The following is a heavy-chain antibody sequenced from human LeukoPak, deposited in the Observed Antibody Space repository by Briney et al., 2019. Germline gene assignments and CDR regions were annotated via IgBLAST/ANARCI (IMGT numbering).Heavy chain of an antibody. Sequence: GGSLRLSCAASGFTFSNYAMTWVRQAPGKGLEWVSVRSRSGDSTYYAASVKGLFTISRDNYKNTLYLQISRLRAETTAVYCWAKASRGWQNDAFHIWGQGTMVRVSS. D-gene: IGHD6-19*01. V-gene: IGHV3-23*01. CDR2: RSRSGDST. J-gene: IGHJ3*02. CDR3: AKASRGWQNDAFHI. CDR1: GFTFSNYA.